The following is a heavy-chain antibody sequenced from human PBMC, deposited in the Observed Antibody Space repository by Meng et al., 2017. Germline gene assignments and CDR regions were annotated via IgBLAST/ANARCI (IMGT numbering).Heavy chain of an antibody. J-gene: IGHJ4*02. Sequence: QEQLGQSGPEVKTAGASVKLSCKPSGYTFAAYWIHWLRQAPGQGLEWMGRIDPNNDHTQYAQNFQGRVTMTSDTSISTVYMELNGLRSDDTAVYYCARDEDISAAGKLFSDYWGQGTLVTVSS. CDR3: ARDEDISAAGKLFSDY. V-gene: IGHV1-2*06. D-gene: IGHD6-13*01. CDR2: IDPNNDHT. CDR1: GYTFAAYW.